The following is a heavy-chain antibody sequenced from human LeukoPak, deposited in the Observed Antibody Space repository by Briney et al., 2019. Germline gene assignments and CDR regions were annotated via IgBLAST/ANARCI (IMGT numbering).Heavy chain of an antibody. CDR1: GFTFAGYA. D-gene: IGHD4-17*01. CDR2: ISGSGGGT. Sequence: TGGSLRLSCAASGFTFAGYAMTWVRQAPGKGLEWVSGISGSGGGTFYADSVRGRFTISRDNSKNTVYLQMNSLRAEDTAVYYCAKSATTVTSNFEYWGQGTLVTVSS. CDR3: AKSATTVTSNFEY. J-gene: IGHJ4*02. V-gene: IGHV3-23*01.